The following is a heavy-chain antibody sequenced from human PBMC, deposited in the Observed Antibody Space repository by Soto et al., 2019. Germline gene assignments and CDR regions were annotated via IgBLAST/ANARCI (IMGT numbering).Heavy chain of an antibody. D-gene: IGHD4-17*01. Sequence: EVQLLESGGGLVQPGGSLRLSCAASGFTFSSYAMSWVRQAPGKGLEWVSAISGSGGSTYYADSVKGRFTISRDNSKNTLYLQMNSLRAEDTAVYYCAKDFYGGPTRPDAFDIWGQGTMVTVSS. CDR1: GFTFSSYA. V-gene: IGHV3-23*01. CDR2: ISGSGGST. CDR3: AKDFYGGPTRPDAFDI. J-gene: IGHJ3*02.